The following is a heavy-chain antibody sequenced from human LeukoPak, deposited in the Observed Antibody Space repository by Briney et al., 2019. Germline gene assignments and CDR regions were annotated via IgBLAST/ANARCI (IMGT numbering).Heavy chain of an antibody. CDR1: GFTFSSYS. CDR2: ISSSSSTI. D-gene: IGHD3-10*01. CDR3: ARDLGFAHRMVRGVLDY. Sequence: PGGSLRLSCAASGFTFSSYSMNWVRQAPGKGLEWVSYISSSSSTIYYADSVKGRFTISRDNAKNSLYLQMNSLRDEATAVYYCARDLGFAHRMVRGVLDYWGQGTLVTVSS. V-gene: IGHV3-48*02. J-gene: IGHJ4*02.